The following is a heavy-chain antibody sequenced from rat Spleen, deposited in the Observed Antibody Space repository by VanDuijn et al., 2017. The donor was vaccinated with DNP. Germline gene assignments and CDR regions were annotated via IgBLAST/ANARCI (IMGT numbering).Heavy chain of an antibody. D-gene: IGHD5-1*01. Sequence: EVLLQESGPGLVKPSQSLSLTCSVTGFSITNNFKWSWIRKFPGNKLEWMGYINGAGDINYNPSLRSRISITRDTSKNQFFLQVNSVTTEDSATYYCAIQLGVFDYWGQGVLVTVSS. CDR3: AIQLGVFDY. V-gene: IGHV3-3*01. CDR2: INGAGDI. CDR1: GFSITNNFK. J-gene: IGHJ2*01.